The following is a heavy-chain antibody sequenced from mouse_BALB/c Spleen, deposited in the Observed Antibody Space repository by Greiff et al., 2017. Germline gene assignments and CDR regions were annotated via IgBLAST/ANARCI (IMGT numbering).Heavy chain of an antibody. D-gene: IGHD1-1*01. CDR2: ISYSGST. CDR1: GYSITSDYA. CDR3: AREGNYYGSHWYFGV. J-gene: IGHJ1*01. Sequence: EVHLVESGPGLVKPSQSLSLTCTVTGYSITSDYAWNWIRQFPGNKLEWMGYISYSGSTSYNPSLKSRISITRDTSKNQFFLQLNSVTTEDTATYYCAREGNYYGSHWYFGVWGAGTTVTVSS. V-gene: IGHV3-2*02.